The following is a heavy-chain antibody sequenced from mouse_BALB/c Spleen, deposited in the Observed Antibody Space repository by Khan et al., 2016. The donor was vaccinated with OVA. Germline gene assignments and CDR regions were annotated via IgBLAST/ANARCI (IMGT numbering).Heavy chain of an antibody. Sequence: QIQLVQSGPDLKKPGETVKISCKASGYTFTNYGINWVKQAPGKDLKWMGWIYTYTGEPTYADDFKGRFAFSLETSASTAYLQINNLKTEDTATYFCARGGRRAMDYWGQGTSVTVSS. CDR1: GYTFTNYG. V-gene: IGHV9-3-1*01. CDR3: ARGGRRAMDY. CDR2: IYTYTGEP. J-gene: IGHJ4*01. D-gene: IGHD3-3*01.